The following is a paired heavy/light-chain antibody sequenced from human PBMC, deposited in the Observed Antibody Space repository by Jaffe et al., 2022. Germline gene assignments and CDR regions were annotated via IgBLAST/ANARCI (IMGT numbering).Heavy chain of an antibody. J-gene: IGHJ6*03. CDR1: GFTFSSYG. CDR3: AKSHLIAVAGRSYYYYYMDV. CDR2: IRYDGSNK. Sequence: QVQLVESGGGVVQPGGSLRLSCAASGFTFSSYGMHWVRQAPGKGLEWVAFIRYDGSNKYYADSVKGRFTISRDNSKNTLYLQMNSLRAEDTAVYYCAKSHLIAVAGRSYYYYYMDVWGKGTTVTVSS. D-gene: IGHD6-19*01. V-gene: IGHV3-30*02.
Light chain of an antibody. V-gene: IGKV3-11*01. CDR3: QQRSNWPMT. CDR1: QSVSSY. CDR2: DAS. Sequence: EIVLTQSPATLSLSPGERATLSCRASQSVSSYLAWYQQKPGQAPRLLIYDASNRATGIPARFSGSGSGTDFTLTISSLEPEDFAVYYCQQRSNWPMTFGQGTKVEIK. J-gene: IGKJ1*01.